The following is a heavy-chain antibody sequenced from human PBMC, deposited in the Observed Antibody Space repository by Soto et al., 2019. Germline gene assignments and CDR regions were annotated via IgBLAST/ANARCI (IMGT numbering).Heavy chain of an antibody. J-gene: IGHJ5*02. D-gene: IGHD6-19*01. CDR1: GFTFSSYG. CDR2: ISYDVSNK. V-gene: IGHV3-30*18. Sequence: QVQLVESGGGVVQPGRSLRLSCAASGFTFSSYGMHWVRQAPGKGLEWVAVISYDVSNKYYADSVKGRFTISRDNSNNALYLQMNGLRAGDTAVYYSAKSIRQYSSGTTFDPWGQGTLVTVSA. CDR3: AKSIRQYSSGTTFDP.